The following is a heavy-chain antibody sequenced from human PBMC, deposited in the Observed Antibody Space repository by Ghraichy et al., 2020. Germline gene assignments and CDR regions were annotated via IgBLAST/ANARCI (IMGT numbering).Heavy chain of an antibody. J-gene: IGHJ6*03. Sequence: SLRLSCAASGFTFSTYSMNWVRQAPGKGLEWVSYISSSGSTIYHADSVKGRFTISRDNAKNSLYLQMNSLRAEDTAVYYCARIGDEYYYYYYIDVWGKGTTVTVSS. CDR3: ARIGDEYYYYYYIDV. CDR2: ISSSGSTI. CDR1: GFTFSTYS. D-gene: IGHD3-16*01. V-gene: IGHV3-48*04.